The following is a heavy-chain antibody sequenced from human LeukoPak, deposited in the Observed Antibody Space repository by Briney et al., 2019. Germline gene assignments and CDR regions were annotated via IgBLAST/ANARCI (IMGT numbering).Heavy chain of an antibody. D-gene: IGHD2-21*02. CDR3: ARSTLYCGSDCSGYFEH. V-gene: IGHV4-4*09. CDR2: IYSSGTT. CDR1: GGSITSYY. Sequence: SETLSLTCTVSGGSITSYYWSWIRQPPGQGLEWLGHIYSSGTTNYNPSLKSRVTISVDTSKNQFSLNLSSVTAADAAVYYCARSTLYCGSDCSGYFEHWGQGTLVTVSS. J-gene: IGHJ4*02.